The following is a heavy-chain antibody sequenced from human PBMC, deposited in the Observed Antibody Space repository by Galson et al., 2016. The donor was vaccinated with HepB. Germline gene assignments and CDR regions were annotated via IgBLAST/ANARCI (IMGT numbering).Heavy chain of an antibody. CDR3: ARDEGYSGRPKETFRPGPQVYHYGMDV. CDR1: GGFFSTYA. D-gene: IGHD1-26*01. V-gene: IGHV1-69*13. J-gene: IGHJ6*02. Sequence: SVKVSCKASGGFFSTYAISWVRQAPGQGLEWMGVIIPILDTPTYAQQFQGRVTITADESTSTVYMDVSSLGSDDTAVYYCARDEGYSGRPKETFRPGPQVYHYGMDVWGQGTTVTVSS. CDR2: IIPILDTP.